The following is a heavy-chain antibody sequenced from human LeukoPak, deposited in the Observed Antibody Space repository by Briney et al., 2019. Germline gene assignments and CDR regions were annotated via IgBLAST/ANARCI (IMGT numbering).Heavy chain of an antibody. CDR1: GGSFSGYY. CDR2: INHSGST. V-gene: IGHV4-34*01. D-gene: IGHD3-10*01. CDR3: ASIVRGVIIPFDY. J-gene: IGHJ4*02. Sequence: SETLSLTCAVYGGSFSGYYWSWIRQPPGKGLEWIGEINHSGSTNYNPSLKSRVTISVDTSKNQFSLRLSSVTAADTAVYYCASIVRGVIIPFDYWGQGTLVTVSS.